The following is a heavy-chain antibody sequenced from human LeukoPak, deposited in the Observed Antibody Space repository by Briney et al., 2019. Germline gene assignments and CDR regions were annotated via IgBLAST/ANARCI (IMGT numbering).Heavy chain of an antibody. Sequence: PSETLSLTCTVSGGSISSSSYYWGWIRQPPGKGLEWIGSIYYSGSTYYNPSLKSRVTISVDTSKNQFSLKLSSVTAADTAVYYCARAHSSSWYPYYYYGMDVWGQGTTVTVSS. D-gene: IGHD6-13*01. CDR3: ARAHSSSWYPYYYYGMDV. CDR2: IYYSGST. V-gene: IGHV4-39*01. CDR1: GGSISSSSYY. J-gene: IGHJ6*02.